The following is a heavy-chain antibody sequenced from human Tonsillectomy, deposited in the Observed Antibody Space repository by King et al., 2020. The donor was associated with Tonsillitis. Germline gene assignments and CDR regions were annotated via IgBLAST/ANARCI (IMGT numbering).Heavy chain of an antibody. Sequence: QLQESGPGLVKPSETLSLTCTVSGGSISSYYWSWIRQPPGKGLEYIGYIYYSGSTNYNPSLKSRVTISVDTSKNQFSLKLSSVTAADTAVYYCARRSITSGWSDFFDYWGPGTLVPVSS. CDR2: IYYSGST. D-gene: IGHD6-19*01. J-gene: IGHJ4*02. V-gene: IGHV4-59*08. CDR1: GGSISSYY. CDR3: ARRSITSGWSDFFDY.